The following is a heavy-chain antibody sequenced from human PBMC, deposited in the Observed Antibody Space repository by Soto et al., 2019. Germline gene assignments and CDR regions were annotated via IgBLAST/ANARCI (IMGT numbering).Heavy chain of an antibody. D-gene: IGHD3-3*01. CDR2: IKQDGSEK. V-gene: IGHV3-7*03. CDR1: GFTFSSYW. CDR3: ARLLSGYSYGMDV. Sequence: PGGSLRLSCAASGFTFSSYWMSWVRQAPGKGLEWVANIKQDGSEKYYVDSVKGRFTISRDNAKNSLYLQMNSLRAEDTAVYYCARLLSGYSYGMDVWGQGTTVTVSS. J-gene: IGHJ6*02.